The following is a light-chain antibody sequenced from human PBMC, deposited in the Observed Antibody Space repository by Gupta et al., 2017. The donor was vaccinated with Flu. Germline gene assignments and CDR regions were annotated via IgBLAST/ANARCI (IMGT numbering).Light chain of an antibody. CDR1: QIISNY. CDR3: QQSYSIPRT. CDR2: AAS. V-gene: IGKV1-39*01. J-gene: IGKJ4*01. Sequence: DIQMTQVPSSLSASVGDRVTITCRASQIISNYLNWFQQRPGKAPKLLIYAASSLQSGVPSRFSGSGAGTDFTLTISSLQTEDFATYYCQQSYSIPRTFGGGTKVEIK.